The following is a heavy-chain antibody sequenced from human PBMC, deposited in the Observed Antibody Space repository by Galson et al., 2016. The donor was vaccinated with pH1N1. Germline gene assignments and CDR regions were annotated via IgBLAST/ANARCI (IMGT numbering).Heavy chain of an antibody. CDR2: LNQEGTEK. CDR1: GFTFRDCW. D-gene: IGHD1-26*01. Sequence: SLRLSCAVSGFTFRDCWMSWVRQAPGKGLERVATLNQEGTEKHYADSVEGRFTISRDNVKNSLYLQMNSLRAEDTAMYYCARVPSGNYYGLLDKWGQGTLVTVSS. V-gene: IGHV3-7*01. J-gene: IGHJ4*02. CDR3: ARVPSGNYYGLLDK.